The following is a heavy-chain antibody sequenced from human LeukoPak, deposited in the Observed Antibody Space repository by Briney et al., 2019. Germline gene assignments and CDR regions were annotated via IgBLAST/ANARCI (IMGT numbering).Heavy chain of an antibody. J-gene: IGHJ4*02. Sequence: GESLQISCKSSGYTFTNYWIGWVRQMPGKGLEWMGVIYAGDSDTRYSPSFQGQVTISVDQSISTAYLQWSSLKASDTAMYYCARTPYGITSCCTDYWGQGTLVTVSS. CDR2: IYAGDSDT. CDR3: ARTPYGITSCCTDY. D-gene: IGHD2-2*02. V-gene: IGHV5-51*01. CDR1: GYTFTNYW.